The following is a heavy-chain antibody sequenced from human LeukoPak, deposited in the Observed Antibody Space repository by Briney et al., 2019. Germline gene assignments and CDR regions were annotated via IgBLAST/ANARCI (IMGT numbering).Heavy chain of an antibody. Sequence: SETLSLTCTVSGGSISSGSYYWSWIRQPAGKGLEWIGRIYTSGSTNYNPSLKSRVTISVDTSKNQFSLKLSSVTAADTAVYYCARVAAATNCSSTSCYDAFDIWGQGTMVTVSS. CDR1: GGSISSGSYY. CDR2: IYTSGST. CDR3: ARVAAATNCSSTSCYDAFDI. V-gene: IGHV4-61*02. D-gene: IGHD2-2*01. J-gene: IGHJ3*02.